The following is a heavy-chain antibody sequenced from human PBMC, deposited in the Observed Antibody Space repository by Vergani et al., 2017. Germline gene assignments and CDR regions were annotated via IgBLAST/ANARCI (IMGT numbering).Heavy chain of an antibody. Sequence: QVQLQESGPGVVKPSETLSLTCTVSCGSISSFYWSWIRQPPGKGLEWIGYIYYSGSTNYNPALKSRGTIAVDTYKNKFSLKLSSVTAADTAVYYCARVDILTGYSEYYFDYWGQGTLVTVSS. V-gene: IGHV4-59*01. CDR1: CGSISSFY. CDR2: IYYSGST. D-gene: IGHD3-9*01. J-gene: IGHJ4*02. CDR3: ARVDILTGYSEYYFDY.